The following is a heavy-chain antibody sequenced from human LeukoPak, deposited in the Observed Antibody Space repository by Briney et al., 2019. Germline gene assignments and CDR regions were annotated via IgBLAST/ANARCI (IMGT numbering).Heavy chain of an antibody. CDR3: ARKAEAYYYYGMDV. CDR2: INAGNGNT. CDR1: GYTFTSYA. V-gene: IGHV1-3*01. D-gene: IGHD6-19*01. Sequence: GASVKVSCKASGYTFTSYAMHWVRQAPGQRLEWMGWINAGNGNTKYSQKFQGRVTITRDTSASTAYMELSSLRSEDTAVYYCARKAEAYYYYGMDVWGQGTTVTVSS. J-gene: IGHJ6*02.